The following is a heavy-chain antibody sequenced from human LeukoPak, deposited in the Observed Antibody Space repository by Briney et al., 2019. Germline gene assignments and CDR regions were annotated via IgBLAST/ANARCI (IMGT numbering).Heavy chain of an antibody. CDR2: ISSSSSTI. CDR1: GFTFSSYS. CDR3: ARQTGSGLFILP. J-gene: IGHJ4*02. Sequence: GGSLRLSCAASGFTFSSYSMNWVRQAPGKGLEWVSYISSSSSTIYYADSVKGRFTISRDNAKNSLYLQMNSLRAEDTAVYYCARQTGSGLFILPGGQGTLVTVSS. D-gene: IGHD3/OR15-3a*01. V-gene: IGHV3-48*01.